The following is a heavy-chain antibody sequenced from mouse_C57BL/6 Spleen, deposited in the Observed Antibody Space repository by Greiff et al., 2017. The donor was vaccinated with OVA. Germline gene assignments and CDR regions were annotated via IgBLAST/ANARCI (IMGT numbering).Heavy chain of an antibody. CDR1: GYTFTSYW. CDR2: IDPSDSET. V-gene: IGHV1-52*01. CDR3: ARLDYDWVWFAY. Sequence: QVQLQQPGAELVRPGSSVKLSCKASGYTFTSYWMHWVKQRPIQGLEWIGNIDPSDSETHYNQKFKDKATLTVDKSSSTAYMQLSSLTSEDSAVYYCARLDYDWVWFAYWGQGTLVTVSA. D-gene: IGHD2-4*01. J-gene: IGHJ3*01.